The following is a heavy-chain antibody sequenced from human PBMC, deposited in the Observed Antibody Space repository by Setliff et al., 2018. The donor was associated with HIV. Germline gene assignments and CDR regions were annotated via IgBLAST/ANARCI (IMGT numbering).Heavy chain of an antibody. Sequence: ASVKVSCKASGYTFNNYGVMWVRQAPGQGLEWMGWISGYGNRKYAQKFEGRLTVTTDTSTSTAYMELRTLRSDDTAVYFCASGRGIYGSGSYAELLDYWGQGTLVTVSS. CDR3: ASGRGIYGSGSYAELLDY. V-gene: IGHV1-18*01. CDR2: ISGYGNR. CDR1: GYTFNNYG. D-gene: IGHD3-10*01. J-gene: IGHJ4*02.